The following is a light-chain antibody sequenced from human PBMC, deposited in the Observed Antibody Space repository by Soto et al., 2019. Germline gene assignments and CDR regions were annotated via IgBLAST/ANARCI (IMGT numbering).Light chain of an antibody. V-gene: IGKV1-9*01. J-gene: IGKJ4*01. CDR2: AAS. CDR3: QQLNSFLT. CDR1: QGIAYY. Sequence: DIQLTQSPSLLSASVGDTVTITCRASQGIAYYLAWYRQKPGKAPQLLIYAASTLQSGVSSRFSGSGAGTEFTLTINRLQPEDFATYYCQQLNSFLTFGGGTKVEI.